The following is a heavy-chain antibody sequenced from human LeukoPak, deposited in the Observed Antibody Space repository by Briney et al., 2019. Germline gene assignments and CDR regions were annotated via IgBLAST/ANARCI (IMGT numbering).Heavy chain of an antibody. CDR3: ARDRRYSNYGMDV. D-gene: IGHD4-11*01. Sequence: SETLSLTCTVSGGSIGSGGYYWSWIRQHPGKGLEWIGYIYYSGSTYYNPSLKSRVTISVDTSKNQFSLKLSSVTAADTAVYYCARDRRYSNYGMDVWGQGTTVTVSS. CDR2: IYYSGST. V-gene: IGHV4-31*03. CDR1: GGSIGSGGYY. J-gene: IGHJ6*02.